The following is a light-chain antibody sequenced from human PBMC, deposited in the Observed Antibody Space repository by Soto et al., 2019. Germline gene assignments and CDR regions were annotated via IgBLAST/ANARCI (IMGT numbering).Light chain of an antibody. J-gene: IGKJ5*01. CDR3: QKRGNWPQ. Sequence: EIVLTHSPPTLSLSPGETATLFSRASQSISNYLAWYQHKPGQAPRLLIFDASNRATGIPARFSGSGSGTDFTLTISGLEPEDFAIYYCQKRGNWPQFGQGTRLDIK. CDR1: QSISNY. V-gene: IGKV3-11*01. CDR2: DAS.